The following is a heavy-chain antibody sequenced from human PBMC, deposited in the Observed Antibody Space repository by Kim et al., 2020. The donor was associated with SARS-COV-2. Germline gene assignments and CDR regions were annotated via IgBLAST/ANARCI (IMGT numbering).Heavy chain of an antibody. V-gene: IGHV4-39*01. CDR2: IYYSGST. J-gene: IGHJ4*02. D-gene: IGHD3-22*01. CDR1: GGSISSSSYY. CDR3: ARHPRTQWLPHSYFDY. Sequence: SETLSLTCTVSGGSISSSSYYWGWIRQPPGKGLEWIGSIYYSGSTYYNPSLKSRVTISVDTSKNQFSLKLSSVTAADTAVYYCARHPRTQWLPHSYFDYWGQGTLVTVSS.